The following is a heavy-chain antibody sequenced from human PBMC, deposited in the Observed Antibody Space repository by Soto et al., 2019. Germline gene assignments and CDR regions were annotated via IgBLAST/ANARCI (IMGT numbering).Heavy chain of an antibody. V-gene: IGHV3-30*03. CDR1: GFTFSSYG. D-gene: IGHD6-6*01. J-gene: IGHJ4*02. CDR2: ISYDGSNK. CDR3: AEWDSSSTLGY. Sequence: VQLVESGGGVVQPGRSLRLSCAASGFTFSSYGMHWVRQAPGKGLEWVAVISYDGSNKYYADSVKGRFTISRDNSKNTLYLQMNSLRAEDTAVYYCAEWDSSSTLGYWGQGTLVTVSS.